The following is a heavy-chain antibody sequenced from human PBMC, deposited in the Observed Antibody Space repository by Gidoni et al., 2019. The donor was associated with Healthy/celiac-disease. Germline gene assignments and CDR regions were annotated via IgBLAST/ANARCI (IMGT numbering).Heavy chain of an antibody. CDR1: GFTFSSYA. CDR2: ISGSGGST. CDR3: AKGFGSGSIDAFDI. J-gene: IGHJ3*02. D-gene: IGHD6-19*01. Sequence: EVQLLESGGGLVQPGWSLRLSCASSGFTFSSYAMSWVRQSPGKVLEWVSAISGSGGSTYYADSVKGRFTISRDNSKNTLYLQMNSLRAEDTAVYYCAKGFGSGSIDAFDIWGQGTMVTVSS. V-gene: IGHV3-23*01.